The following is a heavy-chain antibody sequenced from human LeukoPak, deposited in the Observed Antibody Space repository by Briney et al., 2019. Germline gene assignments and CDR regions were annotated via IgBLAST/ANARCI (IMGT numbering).Heavy chain of an antibody. CDR3: ARGGQWLALSTDTIFDY. Sequence: GASVKVSCKASGYTFTSYYMHWVRQAPGQGLEWMGIINPSGGSTSYAQKFQGRVTMTRDTSTSTVYMELSSLRSEDTAVYYCARGGQWLALSTDTIFDYWGQGTLVTVFS. CDR1: GYTFTSYY. CDR2: INPSGGST. J-gene: IGHJ4*02. V-gene: IGHV1-46*01. D-gene: IGHD6-19*01.